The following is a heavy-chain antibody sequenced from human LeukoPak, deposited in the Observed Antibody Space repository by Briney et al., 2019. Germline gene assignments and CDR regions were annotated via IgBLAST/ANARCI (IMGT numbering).Heavy chain of an antibody. V-gene: IGHV4-34*01. D-gene: IGHD5-12*01. CDR1: GGSFSGYY. Sequence: PSGTLSLTCAVYGGSFSGYYWSWIRQPPGKGLEWIGEINHSGSTNYNPSLKSRVTISVDTSKNQFSLKLSSVTAADTAVYYCARGVVGELSRPSAIVATILHFDYWGQGTLVTVSS. CDR3: ARGVVGELSRPSAIVATILHFDY. J-gene: IGHJ4*02. CDR2: INHSGST.